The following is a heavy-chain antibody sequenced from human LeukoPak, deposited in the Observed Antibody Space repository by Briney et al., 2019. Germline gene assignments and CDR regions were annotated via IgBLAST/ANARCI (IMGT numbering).Heavy chain of an antibody. D-gene: IGHD1-26*01. CDR3: VRDWEGFNFDI. CDR1: GGSVRSYH. Sequence: SETPSLTCTVSGGSVRSYHWSWIRQSPGEGLEWIAYIHNSGGTRYNPSLQSRVTISVDTSKNQFSLKLRSVTAADTAVYCCVRDWEGFNFDIWGQGTMVTVSS. J-gene: IGHJ3*02. CDR2: IHNSGGT. V-gene: IGHV4-59*02.